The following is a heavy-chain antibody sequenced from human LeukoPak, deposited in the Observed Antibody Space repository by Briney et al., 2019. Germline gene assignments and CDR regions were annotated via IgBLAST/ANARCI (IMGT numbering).Heavy chain of an antibody. CDR3: ARQSISGSSLSYFDY. D-gene: IGHD3-22*01. CDR1: GGSISSYY. Sequence: SEALSLTCTVSGGSISSYYWSWIRQPPGKGLEWIGNIYDSGSTNYNPSLKSRVTISVDTSKNQCSLKLSSVTAADTAVYYCARQSISGSSLSYFDYWGQGTLVNVSS. CDR2: IYDSGST. V-gene: IGHV4-59*01. J-gene: IGHJ4*02.